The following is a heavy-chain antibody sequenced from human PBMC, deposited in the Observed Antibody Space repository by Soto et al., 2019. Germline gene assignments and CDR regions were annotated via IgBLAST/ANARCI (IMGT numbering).Heavy chain of an antibody. CDR3: ARASSRMINAFDI. CDR1: GGSFSDYY. Sequence: SETLSLTCAVYGGSFSDYYWSWIRQPPGKGLEWIGYIYYSGSTYYNPSLKSRVTISVDTSKNQFSLKLSSVTAADTAVYYCARASSRMINAFDIWGQGTMVTVSS. D-gene: IGHD3-16*01. V-gene: IGHV4-30-4*01. J-gene: IGHJ3*02. CDR2: IYYSGST.